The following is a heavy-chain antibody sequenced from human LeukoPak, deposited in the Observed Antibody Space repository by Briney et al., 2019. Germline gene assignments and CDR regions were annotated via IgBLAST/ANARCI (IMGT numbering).Heavy chain of an antibody. D-gene: IGHD3-16*01. V-gene: IGHV3-30-3*01. J-gene: IGHJ4*02. CDR3: AKDLQGGVAYTDY. CDR2: ISYDGSNK. CDR1: GFTFSSYA. Sequence: PGGSLRLSCAASGFTFSSYAMHWVRQAPGKGLEWVAVISYDGSNKYYADSVKGRFTISRDNSKNTLYLQMNSLRAEDTAVYYCAKDLQGGVAYTDYWGQGTLVTVSS.